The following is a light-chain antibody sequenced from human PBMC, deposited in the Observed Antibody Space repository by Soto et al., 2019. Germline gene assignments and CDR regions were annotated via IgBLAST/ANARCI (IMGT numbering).Light chain of an antibody. CDR3: QQYGSIPWT. CDR2: DAS. CDR1: RSISTY. Sequence: EIVLTQSPATLSLSPGERATLSFRASRSISTYLAWYQLKPGQAPRLLIYDASSRATGIPDRFSGSGSGTDFTLSISRLEPEDFAVYYCQQYGSIPWTFGQGTKVDIK. J-gene: IGKJ1*01. V-gene: IGKV3-20*01.